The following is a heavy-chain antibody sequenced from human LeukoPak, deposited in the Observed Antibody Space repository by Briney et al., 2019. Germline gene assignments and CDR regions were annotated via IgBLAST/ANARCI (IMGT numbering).Heavy chain of an antibody. CDR3: ARQSVAASENYCDY. Sequence: SETLSLTCTVSGGSINISNYYWGWIRQPPGKGLEWIGSVYYSGYTYFNPSLKSRVTISVDTFKNQFSLKLSSVTAADTAVDYCARQSVAASENYCDYWGQGTLDSVSS. CDR1: GGSINISNYY. CDR2: VYYSGYT. V-gene: IGHV4-39*01. D-gene: IGHD6-6*01. J-gene: IGHJ4*02.